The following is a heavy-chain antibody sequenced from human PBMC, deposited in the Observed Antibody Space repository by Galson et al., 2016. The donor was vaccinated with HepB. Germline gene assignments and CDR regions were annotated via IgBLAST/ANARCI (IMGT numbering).Heavy chain of an antibody. V-gene: IGHV3-7*01. CDR3: AKDRGGRHLWGLHGMDV. D-gene: IGHD3-16*01. J-gene: IGHJ6*02. CDR2: IKPDGSEK. Sequence: SLRLSCAGSGFSFGSYWMSWVRQSPGKGLEWVANIKPDGSEKYYVDSVEGRFTISRDNAKNSLYLQIDSLRVEDTAVYYCAKDRGGRHLWGLHGMDVWGQGTTVTVSS. CDR1: GFSFGSYW.